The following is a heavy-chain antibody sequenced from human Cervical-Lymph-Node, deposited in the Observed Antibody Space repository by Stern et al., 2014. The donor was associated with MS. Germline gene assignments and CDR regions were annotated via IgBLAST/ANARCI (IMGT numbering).Heavy chain of an antibody. D-gene: IGHD4-17*01. Sequence: EVQLVESGGGLVKPGESLRLSCEASGFTFSHYSINWVRQAPGKGLEWISSFSSNTTHTYYADSVEARFTIARATAKDSVSLHMVSLRAEDSAVYYCARARVGDYARSPHLDSWGQGTLVTVSS. CDR1: GFTFSHYS. J-gene: IGHJ4*02. CDR2: FSSNTTHT. CDR3: ARARVGDYARSPHLDS. V-gene: IGHV3-21*01.